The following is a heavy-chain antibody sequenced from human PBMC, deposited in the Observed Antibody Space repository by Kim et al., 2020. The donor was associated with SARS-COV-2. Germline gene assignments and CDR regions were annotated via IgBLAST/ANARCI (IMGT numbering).Heavy chain of an antibody. CDR2: IYHSGST. V-gene: IGHV4-59*13. CDR1: GGSISSYY. D-gene: IGHD1-1*01. J-gene: IGHJ4*02. Sequence: SETLSLTCTVSGGSISSYYWSWIRQPPGKGLEWIGYIYHSGSTNYNPSLKSRVTISVDTSKNQFSLKLSSVTAADTAVYYCARTYNWNYFDYWGQGTLVTVSS. CDR3: ARTYNWNYFDY.